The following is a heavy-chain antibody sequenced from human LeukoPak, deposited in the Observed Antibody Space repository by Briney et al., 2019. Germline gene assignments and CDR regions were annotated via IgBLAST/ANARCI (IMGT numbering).Heavy chain of an antibody. CDR3: ARDNTATEYFQH. V-gene: IGHV3-21*01. J-gene: IGHJ1*01. D-gene: IGHD5-18*01. Sequence: GGSLRLSCAASGFTFSSYSMNWVRQAPGKGLEWVSHISASSGYISYPDSVKGRFTISRDNAKNSLYLQMNSLRAEDTAVYYCARDNTATEYFQHWGQGTLVTVSS. CDR2: ISASSGYI. CDR1: GFTFSSYS.